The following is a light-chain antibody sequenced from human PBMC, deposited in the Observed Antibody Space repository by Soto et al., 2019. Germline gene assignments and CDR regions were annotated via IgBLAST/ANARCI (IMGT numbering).Light chain of an antibody. CDR1: QSISRY. Sequence: DIQLTQSPSSLSASVGGRITITCRSSQSISRYLNWYQQRPGTAPKVMIFGANSLQSGVPSRFSGSGSGTEFSLTISSLQPEDFATYYCQQNYGTPGTFGQGPKVDIK. J-gene: IGKJ1*01. V-gene: IGKV1-39*01. CDR3: QQNYGTPGT. CDR2: GAN.